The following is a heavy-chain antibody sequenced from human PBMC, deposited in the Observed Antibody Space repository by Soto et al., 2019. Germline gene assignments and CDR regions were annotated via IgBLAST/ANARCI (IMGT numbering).Heavy chain of an antibody. V-gene: IGHV4-30-4*01. D-gene: IGHD2-8*01. CDR3: AREIMPLTNDWYFDL. CDR2: IFDSGST. J-gene: IGHJ2*01. CDR1: GGSISGGVHS. Sequence: QVQLQESGPGLVKPSETLSLTCTVSGGSISGGVHSWSWIRQPPGKGLEWIGNIFDSGSTYYNPSLKSRITISVDTSKNQFSLRLSSVTAADTAVYYCAREIMPLTNDWYFDLWGRGTLVTVSS.